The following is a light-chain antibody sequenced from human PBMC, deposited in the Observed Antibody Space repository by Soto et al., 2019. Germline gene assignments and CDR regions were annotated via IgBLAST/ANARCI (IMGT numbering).Light chain of an antibody. CDR3: CSYAGGGTCE. V-gene: IGLV2-23*01. CDR2: ENS. CDR1: STDVGSDNL. J-gene: IGLJ2*01. Sequence: QSALTQPASVSGSPGQSITLSCTGTSTDVGSDNLVSWYHQSPGKAPKLMIYENSKRPSGVSDRFSGSKSGNTASLTISGLQDEDAADYCCCSYAGGGTCEFGGGTKLTVL.